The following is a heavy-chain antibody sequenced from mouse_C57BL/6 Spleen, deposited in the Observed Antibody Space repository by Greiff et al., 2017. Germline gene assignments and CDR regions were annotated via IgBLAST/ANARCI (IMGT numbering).Heavy chain of an antibody. Sequence: DVKLQESGPGLVKPSQSLSLTCSVTGYSITSGYYWNWIRQFPGNKLEWMGYISYDGSNNYNPSLKNRISITRDTSKNQFFLKLNSVTTEDTATYYCARAQIYYDYDGFDYWGQGTTLTVSS. CDR1: GYSITSGYY. J-gene: IGHJ2*01. V-gene: IGHV3-6*01. CDR2: ISYDGSN. CDR3: ARAQIYYDYDGFDY. D-gene: IGHD2-4*01.